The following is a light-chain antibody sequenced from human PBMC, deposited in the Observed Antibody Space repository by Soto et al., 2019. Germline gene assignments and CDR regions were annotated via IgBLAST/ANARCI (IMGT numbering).Light chain of an antibody. Sequence: EIVMTQSPATLSVSPGETATLSCRASQSIGNNLAWYQHKSGQAPRLLVFAASTTATGVPARFSASGSGKDFTLTISGLQSEDFAVYYCQQYNEWPPSYTFGQGTKLEI. CDR2: AAS. CDR3: QQYNEWPPSYT. V-gene: IGKV3-15*01. J-gene: IGKJ2*01. CDR1: QSIGNN.